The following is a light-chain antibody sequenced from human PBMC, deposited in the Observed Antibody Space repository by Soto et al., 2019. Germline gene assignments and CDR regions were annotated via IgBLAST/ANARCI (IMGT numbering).Light chain of an antibody. CDR1: SSDVGGYNY. Sequence: QSALTQPPSASGSPGQSVTISCTGTSSDVGGYNYVSWYQQHPGKAPKLMIYEVSKRPSGVPDRFSSSMSGNTASLTVSGLQAEDEAEYYWSSYAGCINVVFGGGIVVTV. J-gene: IGLJ2*01. CDR3: SSYAGCINVV. V-gene: IGLV2-8*01. CDR2: EVS.